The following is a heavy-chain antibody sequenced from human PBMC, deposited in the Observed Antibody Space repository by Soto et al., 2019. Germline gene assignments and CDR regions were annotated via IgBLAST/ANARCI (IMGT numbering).Heavy chain of an antibody. V-gene: IGHV1-69*12. CDR2: IVPIFGTT. D-gene: IGHD6-19*01. CDR3: ARVEAVAGLYNYHGLDV. J-gene: IGHJ6*02. Sequence: QVQLVQSGAEVKKPGSSVKVSCKVSGGTFSNYAIDWVRLAPGHGLEWMGGIVPIFGTTYYTQKFQGRATIIADDSTTTGYLEMSSLRSEATAIYYCARVEAVAGLYNYHGLDVWGQGTAVTVSS. CDR1: GGTFSNYA.